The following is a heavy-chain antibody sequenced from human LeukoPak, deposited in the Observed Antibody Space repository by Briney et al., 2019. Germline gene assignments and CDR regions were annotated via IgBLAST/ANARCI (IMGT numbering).Heavy chain of an antibody. CDR2: IYPGDSDT. CDR3: ARHYYGSGSYYLDY. Sequence: GESLKISCQGSGYRFTNYWIGWVRQMPGEGLEWMGLIYPGDSDTRYSPSFQGQVTISADKSISTAYLQWSSLKASDTAMYYCARHYYGSGSYYLDYGGQGTLVTVPS. J-gene: IGHJ4*02. CDR1: GYRFTNYW. D-gene: IGHD3-10*01. V-gene: IGHV5-51*01.